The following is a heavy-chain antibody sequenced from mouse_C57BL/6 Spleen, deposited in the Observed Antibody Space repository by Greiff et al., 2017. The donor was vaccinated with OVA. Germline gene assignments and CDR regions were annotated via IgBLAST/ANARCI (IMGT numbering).Heavy chain of an antibody. Sequence: QVQLQQSGPELVKPGASVKISCKASGYAFSSSWMNWVKQRPGKGLEWIGRIYPGDGDTNYNGKFKGKATLTADKSSSTAYMQLSSLTSEDSAVYFCARDGDYDAYAMDYWGQGTSVTVSS. J-gene: IGHJ4*01. V-gene: IGHV1-82*01. D-gene: IGHD2-4*01. CDR3: ARDGDYDAYAMDY. CDR2: IYPGDGDT. CDR1: GYAFSSSW.